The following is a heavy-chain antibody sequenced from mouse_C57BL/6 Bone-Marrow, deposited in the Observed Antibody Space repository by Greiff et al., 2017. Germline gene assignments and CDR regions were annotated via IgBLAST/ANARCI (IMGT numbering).Heavy chain of an antibody. J-gene: IGHJ4*01. V-gene: IGHV1-52*01. CDR2: IDPSDSET. Sequence: VQLQQPGAELVRPGPSVKLSCKASGYTFTSYWMHWVKQRPIQGLEWIGNIDPSDSETHYNQKFKDKATLTVDKSSSTAYMQLSSLTSEDSAVYYCARRVYYGSRAMDYWGQGTSVTVSS. D-gene: IGHD1-1*01. CDR3: ARRVYYGSRAMDY. CDR1: GYTFTSYW.